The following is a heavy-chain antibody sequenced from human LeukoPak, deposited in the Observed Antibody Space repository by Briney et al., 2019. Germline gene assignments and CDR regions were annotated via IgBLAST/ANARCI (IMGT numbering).Heavy chain of an antibody. J-gene: IGHJ4*02. Sequence: ASVKVSCKASGYTFTSYDINWVRQATGQGLEWMGWMNPNSGNTGYAQKFQGRVTMTRNTSIRTAYMELSSLTSEDTAVYYCARDYDSSGYYGNYWGQGTLVTVSS. CDR1: GYTFTSYD. CDR3: ARDYDSSGYYGNY. CDR2: MNPNSGNT. D-gene: IGHD3-22*01. V-gene: IGHV1-8*01.